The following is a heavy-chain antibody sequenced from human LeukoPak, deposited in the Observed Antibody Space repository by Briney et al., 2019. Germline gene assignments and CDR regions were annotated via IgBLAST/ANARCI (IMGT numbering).Heavy chain of an antibody. Sequence: SETLSLTCTVSGGSISSHYWSWIRQPPGKGLEWIGYIYYSRSTNYNPSLKSRVTISVDTSKNQFSLKLSSVTAADTAVYYCARGYMDVWGKGTTVTVSS. J-gene: IGHJ6*03. CDR1: GGSISSHY. CDR3: ARGYMDV. CDR2: IYYSRST. D-gene: IGHD3-10*01. V-gene: IGHV4-59*11.